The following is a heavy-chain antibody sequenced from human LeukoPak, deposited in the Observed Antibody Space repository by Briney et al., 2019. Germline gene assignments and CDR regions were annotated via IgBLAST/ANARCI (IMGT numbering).Heavy chain of an antibody. CDR2: IRGESDYI. J-gene: IGHJ4*02. CDR3: VREHYDFFLDY. Sequence: PGGSLRLSCAASEFVFSTYYMHWVRQAPGKGLEWVSSIRGESDYIYYRESVKGRFTISRDNAKNSLYLQMNRLRVEDTAVYFCVREHYDFFLDYWGQGTLVTVSS. CDR1: EFVFSTYY. V-gene: IGHV3-21*06. D-gene: IGHD3-3*01.